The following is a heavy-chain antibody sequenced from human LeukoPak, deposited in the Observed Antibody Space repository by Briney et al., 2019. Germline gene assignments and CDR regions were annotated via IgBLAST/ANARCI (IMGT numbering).Heavy chain of an antibody. Sequence: SETLSLTCTVSGGSISSSSYYWGWIRQPPGKGLEWIGSIYYSGSTYYNPSLKSRVTISVDTSKNQFPLKLSSVTAADTAVYYCARNGNREYFDYWGQGTLVTVSS. CDR1: GGSISSSSYY. J-gene: IGHJ4*02. CDR2: IYYSGST. V-gene: IGHV4-39*06. D-gene: IGHD1-14*01. CDR3: ARNGNREYFDY.